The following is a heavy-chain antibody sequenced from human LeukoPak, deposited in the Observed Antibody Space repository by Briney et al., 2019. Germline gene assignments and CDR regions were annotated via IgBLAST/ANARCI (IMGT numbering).Heavy chain of an antibody. V-gene: IGHV3-21*01. CDR2: ISSSSSYI. J-gene: IGHJ3*02. Sequence: VGSLRLSCAASGFTFSSYSMNWVRQAPGKGLEWVSSISSSSSYIYYADSVKGRFTISRDNAKNSLYLQMNSLRAEDTAVYYCARDPSITIFGVVIPPYDAFDIWGQGTMVTVSS. CDR3: ARDPSITIFGVVIPPYDAFDI. D-gene: IGHD3-3*01. CDR1: GFTFSSYS.